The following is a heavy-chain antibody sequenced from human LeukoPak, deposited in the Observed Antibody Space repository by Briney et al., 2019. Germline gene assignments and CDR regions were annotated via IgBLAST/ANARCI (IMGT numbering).Heavy chain of an antibody. J-gene: IGHJ4*02. Sequence: SSEXLSLTCTVSDGSISINYWXXIRQPPGXXXEWIGNIYFRGSTXXXPXLXSXVTISXDXSKNQVSLQLTSVTAADTAVYYCARGLGWFLDWGQGTLVTASS. D-gene: IGHD6-19*01. V-gene: IGHV4-59*01. CDR2: IYFRGST. CDR1: DGSISINY. CDR3: ARGLGWFLD.